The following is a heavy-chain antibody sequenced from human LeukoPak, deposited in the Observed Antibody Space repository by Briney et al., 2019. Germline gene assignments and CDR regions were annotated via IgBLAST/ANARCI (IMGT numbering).Heavy chain of an antibody. Sequence: GGSLRLSCAASGFTFSNYTMHWVRQAPGKGLEWVSSISSSSSDIYYGDSVKGRFTISRDNAKNSLYLHMNSLRAEDTAIYYCVRDNYSYRLDVWGQGTLVTVSS. V-gene: IGHV3-21*04. J-gene: IGHJ4*02. CDR2: ISSSSSDI. D-gene: IGHD2-21*01. CDR3: VRDNYSYRLDV. CDR1: GFTFSNYT.